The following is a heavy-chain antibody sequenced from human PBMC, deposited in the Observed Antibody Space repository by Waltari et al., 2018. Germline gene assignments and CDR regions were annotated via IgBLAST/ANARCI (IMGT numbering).Heavy chain of an antibody. J-gene: IGHJ6*03. CDR2: INHSGNT. Sequence: QVHFQQWGAGLLKPSETLSLTCGVYSGSFTGYHWNWIRQAPGKGLEWIGDINHSGNTDYNPSLESRVTISADTSKNQFSLHLTSVTAADTAVYYCARGHPFTIVSPRYYYYYYMDVWDKGTAVTVSS. D-gene: IGHD3-9*01. CDR1: SGSFTGYH. V-gene: IGHV4-34*01. CDR3: ARGHPFTIVSPRYYYYYYMDV.